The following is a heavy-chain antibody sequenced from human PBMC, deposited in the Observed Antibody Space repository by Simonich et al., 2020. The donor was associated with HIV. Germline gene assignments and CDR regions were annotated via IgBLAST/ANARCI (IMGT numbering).Heavy chain of an antibody. CDR2: IYYSGRT. CDR3: ARWGLYSGSYHGAFDI. J-gene: IGHJ3*02. Sequence: QVQLQQWGAGLLKASETLSLTCAVYGGSFNDYSWSWIRQPLGKGLEWIGYIYYSGRTNDNPSLKSRVTISVDTSKNQFSLKLSSVTAADTAVYYCARWGLYSGSYHGAFDIWGQGTMVTVSS. D-gene: IGHD1-26*01. CDR1: GGSFNDYS. V-gene: IGHV4-34*11.